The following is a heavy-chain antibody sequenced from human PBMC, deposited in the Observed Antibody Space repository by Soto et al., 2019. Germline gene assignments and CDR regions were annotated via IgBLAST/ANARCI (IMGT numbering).Heavy chain of an antibody. CDR2: ISGSGGST. CDR1: GFTFSSYA. J-gene: IGHJ4*02. Sequence: GGSLRLSCAASGFTFSSYAMSWVRQAPGKGLEWVSAISGSGGSTYYADSVKGRFTISRDNSKNTLYLQMNSLRAEDTAVYYCAKDLIRSIAVVFTGPDWSGYFFDYCGQGTLVTVSS. D-gene: IGHD3-22*01. V-gene: IGHV3-23*01. CDR3: AKDLIRSIAVVFTGPDWSGYFFDY.